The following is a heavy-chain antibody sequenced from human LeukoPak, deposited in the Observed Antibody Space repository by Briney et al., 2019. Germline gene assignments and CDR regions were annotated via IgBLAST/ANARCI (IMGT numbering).Heavy chain of an antibody. V-gene: IGHV3-48*01. Sequence: GGSLRLSCAASGFTFSSYSMNWVRQAPGKGLEWVSYISSSSSTIYYADSVKGRFTISRDNAKNSLYLQMNSLRAEDTAVYYCARDQQGYCSSTSCPGEWGQGTLVTVSS. CDR3: ARDQQGYCSSTSCPGE. CDR2: ISSSSSTI. D-gene: IGHD2-2*01. J-gene: IGHJ4*02. CDR1: GFTFSSYS.